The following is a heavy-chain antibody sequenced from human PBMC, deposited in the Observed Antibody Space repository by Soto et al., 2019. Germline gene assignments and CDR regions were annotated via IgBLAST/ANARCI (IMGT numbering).Heavy chain of an antibody. Sequence: LSLTCTVSGGSISSYYWSWIRQPPGKGLEWIGYIYYTGSTYYNPSLKSRVTISVDTSKNQFSLRLSSLTAADTARYYCARDPMPDYYYYGMDVWGQGTTVTVSS. CDR1: GGSISSYY. CDR2: IYYTGST. D-gene: IGHD3-16*01. CDR3: ARDPMPDYYYYGMDV. V-gene: IGHV4-59*12. J-gene: IGHJ6*02.